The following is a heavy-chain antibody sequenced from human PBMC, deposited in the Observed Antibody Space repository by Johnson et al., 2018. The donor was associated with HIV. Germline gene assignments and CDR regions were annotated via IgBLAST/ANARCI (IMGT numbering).Heavy chain of an antibody. Sequence: QVQLLESGGGVVQPGGSLRLSCAASGFIFSTYGMHWVRQAPGKGLEWVAFIRYDGSNKYYVDSVKGRFTISRDNSKNTLYLQMNSLRAEDTAMYYCAKSESGWYPIRAFDIWGQGTMVTVSS. CDR2: IRYDGSNK. CDR3: AKSESGWYPIRAFDI. D-gene: IGHD6-19*01. J-gene: IGHJ3*02. CDR1: GFIFSTYG. V-gene: IGHV3-30*02.